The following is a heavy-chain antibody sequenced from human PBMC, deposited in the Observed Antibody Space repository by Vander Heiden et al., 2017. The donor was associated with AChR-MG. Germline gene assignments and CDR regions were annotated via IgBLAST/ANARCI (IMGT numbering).Heavy chain of an antibody. CDR3: ARVLYCSSTSCPPGWLYYYMDV. CDR2: INHSGST. V-gene: IGHV4-34*01. D-gene: IGHD2-2*01. CDR1: GGSFSGYY. Sequence: QVQLQQWGAGLLKPSETLSLTCAVYGGSFSGYYWSWIRQPPGKGLEWIGEINHSGSTNYNPSLKSRVTISVDTSKNQFSLKLSSVTAADTAVYYCARVLYCSSTSCPPGWLYYYMDVWGKGTTVTVSS. J-gene: IGHJ6*03.